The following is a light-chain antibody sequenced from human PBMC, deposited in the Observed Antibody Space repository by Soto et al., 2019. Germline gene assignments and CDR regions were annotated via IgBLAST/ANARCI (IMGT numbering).Light chain of an antibody. J-gene: IGKJ1*01. CDR1: QSISSW. V-gene: IGKV1-5*03. CDR3: PKYNSYSKT. Sequence: DIQMTQSPSTLSASVGDRVTITCRASQSISSWLACYQNTPGKAPKLLIHKASSLESGVPSRFSGSGSGTDFSRTISSLQPDDFETDYCPKYNSYSKTCGQGTKVDSK. CDR2: KAS.